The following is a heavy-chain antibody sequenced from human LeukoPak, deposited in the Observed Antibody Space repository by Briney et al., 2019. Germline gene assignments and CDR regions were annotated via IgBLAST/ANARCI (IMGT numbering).Heavy chain of an antibody. CDR1: GGSFSGYY. CDR3: ARNGYDWPWGYDYVWGSYRHGPYYFDY. D-gene: IGHD3-16*02. Sequence: SETLSLTCAVYGGSFSGYYWSWIRQPPGKGLEWIGEINHSGSTNYNPSLKSRVTISVDTSKNQFSLKLSSVTAADTAVYYCARNGYDWPWGYDYVWGSYRHGPYYFDYWGQGTLVTVSS. CDR2: INHSGST. V-gene: IGHV4-34*01. J-gene: IGHJ4*02.